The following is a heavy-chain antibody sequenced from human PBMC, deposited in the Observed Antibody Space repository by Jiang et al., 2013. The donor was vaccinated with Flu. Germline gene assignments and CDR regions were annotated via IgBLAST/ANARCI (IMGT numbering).Heavy chain of an antibody. V-gene: IGHV4-39*01. CDR3: ARHCDPERWLQPIDY. J-gene: IGHJ4*02. Sequence: GSGLVKPSETLSLTCTVSGGSISSSSYYWGWIRQPPGKGLEWIGSIYYSGSTYYNPSLKSRVTISVDTSKNQFSLKLSSVTAADTAVYYCARHCDPERWLQPIDYWGQGTLVTVSS. CDR2: IYYSGST. D-gene: IGHD5-24*01. CDR1: GGSISSSSYY.